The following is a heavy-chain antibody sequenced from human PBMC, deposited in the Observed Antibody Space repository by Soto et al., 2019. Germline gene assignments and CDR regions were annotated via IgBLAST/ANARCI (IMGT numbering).Heavy chain of an antibody. CDR3: ARDSHAGYCSGGSCFHDAFDI. CDR2: IKQDGSEK. J-gene: IGHJ3*02. CDR1: GFTFSSYW. D-gene: IGHD2-15*01. V-gene: IGHV3-7*01. Sequence: GGSLRLSCAASGFTFSSYWMSWVRQAPGKGLEWVANIKQDGSEKYYVDSVKGRFTISRDNAKNSLYLQMNSLRAEDTAVYYCARDSHAGYCSGGSCFHDAFDIWGQGTMVTVSS.